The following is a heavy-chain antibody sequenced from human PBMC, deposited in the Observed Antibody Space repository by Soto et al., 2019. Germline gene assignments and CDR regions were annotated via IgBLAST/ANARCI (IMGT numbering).Heavy chain of an antibody. CDR3: ARDYYASGSFSNWFDP. J-gene: IGHJ5*02. CDR1: GGSISSGGYS. CDR2: IYHSGST. D-gene: IGHD3-10*01. Sequence: NPSETLYLTCAVSGGSISSGGYSWSWIRQPPGKGLEWIGYIYHSGSTYYNPSLKSRVSISVDKSKNQFSLEVRSVTAADTAVYYCARDYYASGSFSNWFDPWGQGTLVTVSS. V-gene: IGHV4-30-2*01.